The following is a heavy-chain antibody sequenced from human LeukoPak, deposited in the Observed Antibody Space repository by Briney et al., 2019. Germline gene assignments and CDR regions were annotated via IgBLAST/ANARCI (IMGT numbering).Heavy chain of an antibody. D-gene: IGHD5-18*01. CDR2: INPMLGIT. CDR1: GGTFISYV. CDR3: ARDIYPRRHGYSYGQPTAHFDY. V-gene: IGHV1-69*04. J-gene: IGHJ4*02. Sequence: ASVKVSCKASGGTFISYVSSWVRQAPEQGVEWMGRINPMLGITNYAQKFWGRVTITPETSTSTDYMEMRSLRSEDTAVYYSARDIYPRRHGYSYGQPTAHFDYWGQGTLVTVSS.